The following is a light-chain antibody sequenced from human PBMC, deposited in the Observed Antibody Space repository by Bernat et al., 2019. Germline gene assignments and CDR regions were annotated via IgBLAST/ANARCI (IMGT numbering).Light chain of an antibody. CDR1: QSISSF. J-gene: IGKJ4*01. Sequence: DIQMTQSPSSLSASVGDRVTITCRASQSISSFLNWYLQKPGKAPKLLIYAAPSLQSGVPSRFSGSGSGTDFTLTISSLQPEDFATYYCQQSYSTLTFGGGTKVEIK. V-gene: IGKV1-39*01. CDR3: QQSYSTLT. CDR2: AAP.